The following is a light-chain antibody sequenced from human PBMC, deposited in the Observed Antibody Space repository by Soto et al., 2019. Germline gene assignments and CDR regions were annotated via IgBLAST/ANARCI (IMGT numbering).Light chain of an antibody. V-gene: IGKV1-27*01. CDR2: AAS. CDR3: QKYNSAPPSA. J-gene: IGKJ3*01. Sequence: DIQMTQSPSSLSASVGDRVTITCRASQDIRNYLAWYQQKPGKAPTLLIYAASTLQAGVPSRFSGRGSGTDFTLTISSLQAEDVSTYYCQKYNSAPPSAFGPGTKVEI. CDR1: QDIRNY.